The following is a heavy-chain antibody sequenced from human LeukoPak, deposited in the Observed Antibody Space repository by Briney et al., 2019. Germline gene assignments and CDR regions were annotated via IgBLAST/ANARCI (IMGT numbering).Heavy chain of an antibody. CDR3: ARAMWYYDPRTRLQHDAFDI. CDR1: GFTFSSYN. CDR2: ITSSSSYI. D-gene: IGHD3-22*01. J-gene: IGHJ3*02. Sequence: PGGSLRLSCAASGFTFSSYNMNWVRQAPGKGLEWVSSITSSSSYIYYADSVKGRFTISRDNAKNSLYLQMDSLRVEDTAVYYCARAMWYYDPRTRLQHDAFDIWGQGTMVTVSS. V-gene: IGHV3-21*06.